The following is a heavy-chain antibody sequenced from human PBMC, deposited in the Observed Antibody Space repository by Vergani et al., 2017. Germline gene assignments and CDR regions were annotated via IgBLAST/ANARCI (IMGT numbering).Heavy chain of an antibody. CDR2: ISSSGSTI. D-gene: IGHD2-2*01. V-gene: IGHV3-48*03. CDR1: GFTFSSYE. CDR3: ARDVVDIVVAPAARAFDI. Sequence: EVQLVESGGGLVQPGGSLRLSCAASGFTFSSYEMNWVRQAPGKGLEWVSYISSSGSTIYYADSLKGRFTISRDNAKNSLYLQMNSLRAEDTAVYYCARDVVDIVVAPAARAFDIWGQGTMVTVSS. J-gene: IGHJ3*02.